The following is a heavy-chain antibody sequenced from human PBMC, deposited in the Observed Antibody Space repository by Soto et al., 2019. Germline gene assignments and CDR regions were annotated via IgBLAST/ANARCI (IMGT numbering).Heavy chain of an antibody. V-gene: IGHV3-15*01. CDR1: GFTFNYAW. CDR3: TTLNYGMDV. CDR2: IKSKTDGGTT. Sequence: GGSLRLSCAASGFTFNYAWMTWVRQAPGKGPEWVGRIKSKTDGGTTDYAAPVKGRLTISRDDSKNTLYLQMNSLKTEDTAVYYCTTLNYGMDVWGQGTTVTVSS. J-gene: IGHJ6*02.